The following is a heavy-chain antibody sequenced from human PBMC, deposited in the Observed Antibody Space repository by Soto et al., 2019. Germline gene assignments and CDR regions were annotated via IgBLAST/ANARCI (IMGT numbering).Heavy chain of an antibody. J-gene: IGHJ6*03. CDR3: ARGLILWFGELSRRGGYYYYMDV. Sequence: QVQLQQWGAGLLKPSETLSLTCAVYGGSFSGYQWSWIRQTPGKGLEWIGGINDSGDINYNPSLKSRGTIVVGSPKKQISLRLSSVTAADTAVYYCARGLILWFGELSRRGGYYYYMDVWGKGTTVTVSS. CDR2: INDSGDI. CDR1: GGSFSGYQ. V-gene: IGHV4-34*01. D-gene: IGHD3-10*01.